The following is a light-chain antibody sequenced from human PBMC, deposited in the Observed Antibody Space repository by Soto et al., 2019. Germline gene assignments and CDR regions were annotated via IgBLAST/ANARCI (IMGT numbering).Light chain of an antibody. V-gene: IGKV4-1*01. CDR2: WAS. CDR3: QKYHGRPPRWM. CDR1: RTVFSVSDNQYY. J-gene: IGKJ1*01. Sequence: SPDSLSVSVGGGATVSCSSSRTVFSVSDNQYYLTWYQHNPRQPPKLLIYWASTRQSGVPDRFIGSGSGTNFTLCITSLQAEDVAVSYCQKYHGRPPRWMLGPGTKVDIK.